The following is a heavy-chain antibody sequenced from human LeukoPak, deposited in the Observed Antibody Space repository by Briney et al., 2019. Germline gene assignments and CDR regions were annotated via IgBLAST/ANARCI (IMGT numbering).Heavy chain of an antibody. CDR1: GFTFSSYG. V-gene: IGHV3-30*02. CDR2: IRYDGSNK. CDR3: ASETGPNCITQFDY. J-gene: IGHJ4*02. D-gene: IGHD3-10*01. Sequence: GGSLRLSCAASGFTFSSYGMHWVRQAPGKGLEWVAFIRYDGSNKYYADSVKGRFTISRDNSKNTLYLQMNSLRAEDTAVYYCASETGPNCITQFDYWGQGTLVTVSS.